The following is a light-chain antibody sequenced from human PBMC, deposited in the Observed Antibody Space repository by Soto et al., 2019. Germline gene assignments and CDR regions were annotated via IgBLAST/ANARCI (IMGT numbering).Light chain of an antibody. V-gene: IGKV3-15*01. CDR3: QQYNNWPPLT. CDR1: QSVSSN. CDR2: GAS. Sequence: EIVMTQSPATLSVSPGERATLSCRASQSVSSNLAWYQQKPGQAPRLHIYGASTRATGIPARFSGSGSGTEFTLTISSLQSEDFAVYYCQQYNNWPPLTFGGGTKVEIQ. J-gene: IGKJ4*01.